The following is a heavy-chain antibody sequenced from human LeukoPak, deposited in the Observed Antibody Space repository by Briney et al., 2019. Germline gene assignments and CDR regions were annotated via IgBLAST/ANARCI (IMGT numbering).Heavy chain of an antibody. CDR3: TRTGDEYYYDRSEGKDWFDP. CDR1: GFTFSGYA. CDR2: ITGSSGGT. D-gene: IGHD3-22*01. J-gene: IGHJ5*02. V-gene: IGHV3-23*01. Sequence: GGSLRLSCAASGFTFSGYAMSWIRQAPGRGLEWVSTITGSSGGTYYADSVKGRLTISRDNSKNTVSLQMNSLRAEDTAVYYCTRTGDEYYYDRSEGKDWFDPWGQGTLVTVSS.